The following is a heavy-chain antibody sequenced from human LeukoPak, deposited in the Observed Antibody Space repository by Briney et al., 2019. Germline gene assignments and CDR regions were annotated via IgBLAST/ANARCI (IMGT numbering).Heavy chain of an antibody. J-gene: IGHJ5*02. CDR2: INPNSGDT. CDR3: ARDRSGDDDFWSGYYSNYFDP. Sequence: ASVKVSCKASGYTFTGYYMCWVRQAPGQGLEWMGWINPNSGDTNYAQKFQGRVTLTRDTSISTAYMELSGLRSDDTAVYYCARDRSGDDDFWSGYYSNYFDPWGQGTLVAVSS. D-gene: IGHD3-3*01. CDR1: GYTFTGYY. V-gene: IGHV1-2*02.